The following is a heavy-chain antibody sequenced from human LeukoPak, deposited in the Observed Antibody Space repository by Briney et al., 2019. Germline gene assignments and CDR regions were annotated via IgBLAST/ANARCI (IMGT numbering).Heavy chain of an antibody. Sequence: GASVKVSCKASGYTFTNYAVHWVRQAPGQRLEWMGWINAGNGNTEYSQNFQDRVTITRDTSATTAYMELSSLRSEDTAVYYCARGSYFYGPGSFMGSDYWCQGTLVTVSS. V-gene: IGHV1-3*01. J-gene: IGHJ4*02. D-gene: IGHD3-10*01. CDR2: INAGNGNT. CDR3: ARGSYFYGPGSFMGSDY. CDR1: GYTFTNYA.